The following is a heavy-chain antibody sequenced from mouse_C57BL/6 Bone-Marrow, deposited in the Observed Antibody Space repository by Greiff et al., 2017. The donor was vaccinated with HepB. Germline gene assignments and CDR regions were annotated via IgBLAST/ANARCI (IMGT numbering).Heavy chain of an antibody. J-gene: IGHJ1*03. CDR3: AKIYYYGSVYWYFDV. Sequence: QVQLVESGPGLVQPSQSLSITCTVSGFSLTSYGVHWVRQPPGKGLEWLGVIWSGGSTDYNAAFISRLSISKDNSKSQVFFKMNSLQADDTAIYYCAKIYYYGSVYWYFDVWGTGTTVTVSS. V-gene: IGHV2-4*01. CDR2: IWSGGST. D-gene: IGHD1-1*01. CDR1: GFSLTSYG.